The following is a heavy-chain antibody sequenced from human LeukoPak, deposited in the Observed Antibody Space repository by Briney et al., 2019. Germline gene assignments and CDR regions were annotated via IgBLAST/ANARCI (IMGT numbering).Heavy chain of an antibody. V-gene: IGHV1-2*02. CDR2: INPNSGGT. D-gene: IGHD4-11*01. CDR1: GYTFSGYY. J-gene: IGHJ1*01. Sequence: ASVKVSCKASGYTFSGYYVHWVRQAPGQGLEWMGWINPNSGGTNYAQKFQGRVTMTRDTSISTAYMELSRLRSDDTAVYYCARYDYSNLDMAEYFQHGGQGTLVTVSS. CDR3: ARYDYSNLDMAEYFQH.